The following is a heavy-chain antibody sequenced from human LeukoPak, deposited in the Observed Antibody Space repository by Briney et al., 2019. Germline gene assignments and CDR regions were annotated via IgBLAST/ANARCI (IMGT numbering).Heavy chain of an antibody. D-gene: IGHD3-22*01. CDR1: GFSFSSFA. CDR3: AKSRGAINDVFDI. CDR2: ISTSGGST. V-gene: IGHV3-23*01. Sequence: PGGSLRLSCAAAGFSFSSFAMSWVRRAQGKGLEWVSGISTSGGSTYYADSVKGRFTISRDNSKNTLYVQMSSLRAEDTAEYYCAKSRGAINDVFDIWGQGTMVTVSA. J-gene: IGHJ3*02.